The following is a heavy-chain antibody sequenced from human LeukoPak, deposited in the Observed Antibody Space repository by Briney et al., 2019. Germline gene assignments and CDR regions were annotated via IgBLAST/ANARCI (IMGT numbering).Heavy chain of an antibody. D-gene: IGHD2-15*01. V-gene: IGHV1-18*01. CDR1: GYTFRNYA. J-gene: IGHJ5*02. CDR3: ARDCSGGTCSSFWLDP. CDR2: ITAYNGNT. Sequence: ASVKVSCKASGYTFRNYAITWVRQAPGQGLERMGWITAYNGNTNYAQKFKGRVTMTTGTSTATAYLELRNLESDDTAVYYCARDCSGGTCSSFWLDPWGQGTLVTVSS.